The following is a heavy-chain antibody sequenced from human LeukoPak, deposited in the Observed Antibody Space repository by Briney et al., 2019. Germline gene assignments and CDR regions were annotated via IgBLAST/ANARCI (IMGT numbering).Heavy chain of an antibody. CDR2: ITYDGSNK. CDR3: ARGLLGATTSYFDY. CDR1: GFTFSSNA. D-gene: IGHD1-26*01. J-gene: IGHJ4*02. V-gene: IGHV3-30-3*01. Sequence: PGGSLRLSCAASGFTFSSNAMHLVRQAPGKGLGWGAVITYDGSNKYYADSVKGRFTISRDNSRNTLYLQMNSLRAEDTAVYYCARGLLGATTSYFDYWGQGTLVTVSS.